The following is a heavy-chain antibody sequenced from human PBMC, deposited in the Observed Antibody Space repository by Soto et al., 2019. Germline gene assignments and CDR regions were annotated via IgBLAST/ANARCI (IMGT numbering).Heavy chain of an antibody. CDR1: GFTFSSYS. Sequence: GGSLRLSCAASGFTFSSYSMNWVRQAPGKGLEWVSSISSSSSYIYYADSVKGRFTISRDNAKNSLYLQMNSLRAEDTAVYYCARDRTHSGSYYFKGSNWFEPWGQGTLVTVSS. J-gene: IGHJ5*02. V-gene: IGHV3-21*01. CDR3: ARDRTHSGSYYFKGSNWFEP. D-gene: IGHD1-26*01. CDR2: ISSSSSYI.